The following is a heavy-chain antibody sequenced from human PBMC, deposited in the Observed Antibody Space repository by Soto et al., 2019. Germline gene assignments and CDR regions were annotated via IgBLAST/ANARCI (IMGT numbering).Heavy chain of an antibody. CDR1: GCTFSNAW. CDR3: TPEVWGFCSSTSCYDFASDY. CDR2: IKSKTDGATT. Sequence: GGSLRLSYAAAGCTFSNAWRSWVRQAPGNGLEWVGRIKSKTDGATTDYAAPVKGRFTISRDDSNNTLYLQMNSLKTEDTAVYYCTPEVWGFCSSTSCYDFASDYWGQGTLVTVSS. D-gene: IGHD2-2*01. V-gene: IGHV3-15*01. J-gene: IGHJ4*02.